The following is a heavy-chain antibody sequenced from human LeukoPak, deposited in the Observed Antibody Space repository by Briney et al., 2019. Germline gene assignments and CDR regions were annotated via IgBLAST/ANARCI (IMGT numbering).Heavy chain of an antibody. J-gene: IGHJ6*03. Sequence: PSETLSLTCAVSGYSISSGYYWGWIRHPPGKGLEWMGSIYHSGSTYYNPSLKSRVTISVDTSKYQFSLKLSSVTAADTAVYYCASSTPPRGYYYYYYIDVWGKGTTVTVSS. D-gene: IGHD2/OR15-2a*01. CDR2: IYHSGST. CDR1: GYSISSGYY. V-gene: IGHV4-38-2*01. CDR3: ASSTPPRGYYYYYYIDV.